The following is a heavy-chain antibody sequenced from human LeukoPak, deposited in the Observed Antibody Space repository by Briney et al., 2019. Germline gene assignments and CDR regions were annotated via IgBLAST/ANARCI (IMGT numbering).Heavy chain of an antibody. CDR3: ARGRYYYGSGSYSRGRDFDY. Sequence: SSETLSLTCTVSGGSSSSISYYWGWIRQPPGKGLEWIVCIYYSGSTYYNPSLKSRVTISVDTSKNQFSLKLSSVPAADTAVYYCARGRYYYGSGSYSRGRDFDYWGQGTLVTVSS. D-gene: IGHD3-10*01. CDR1: GGSSSSISYY. CDR2: IYYSGST. J-gene: IGHJ4*02. V-gene: IGHV4-39*07.